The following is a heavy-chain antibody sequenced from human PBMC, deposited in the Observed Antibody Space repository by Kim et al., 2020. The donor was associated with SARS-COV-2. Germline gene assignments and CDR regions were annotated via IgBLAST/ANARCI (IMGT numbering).Heavy chain of an antibody. CDR3: AKDGTKYSSSGSLFDY. CDR2: ISYDGSNK. CDR1: GFTFSSYG. D-gene: IGHD6-6*01. Sequence: GGSLRLSCAASGFTFSSYGMHWVRQAPGKGLEWVAVISYDGSNKYYADSVKGRFTISRDNSKNTLYLQMNSLRAEDTAVYYCAKDGTKYSSSGSLFDYWGQGTLVTVSS. V-gene: IGHV3-30*18. J-gene: IGHJ4*02.